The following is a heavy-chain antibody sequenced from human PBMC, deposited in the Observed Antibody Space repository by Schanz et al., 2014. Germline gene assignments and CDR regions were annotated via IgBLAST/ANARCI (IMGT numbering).Heavy chain of an antibody. J-gene: IGHJ4*02. D-gene: IGHD6-13*01. CDR1: GYTFTTYY. CDR3: ARDGEAAAGCDY. Sequence: QVQLVQSGAEVKKPGASVKVSCKASGYTFTTYYIHWVRQAPGQGLEWMGLINPSVGNTNYAQKFQGRVTMTRDTSTSTVYMELSSLRSEDTAVYYCARDGEAAAGCDYWGQGTLVTVSS. V-gene: IGHV1-46*03. CDR2: INPSVGNT.